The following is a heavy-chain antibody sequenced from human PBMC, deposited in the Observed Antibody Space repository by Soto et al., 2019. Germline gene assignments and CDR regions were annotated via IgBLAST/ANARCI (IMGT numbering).Heavy chain of an antibody. CDR1: GDSVSSNSAA. Sequence: PSQTLSLTCAISGDSVSSNSAAWNWIRQSPSRGLEWLGRTYYRSKWYYNYAVSVKSRITINPDTSKNKFSLQLNSVTPEDTAVYYCAGAADLNFDYWGQGTLVTVSS. CDR2: TYYRSKWYY. D-gene: IGHD6-13*01. J-gene: IGHJ4*02. CDR3: AGAADLNFDY. V-gene: IGHV6-1*01.